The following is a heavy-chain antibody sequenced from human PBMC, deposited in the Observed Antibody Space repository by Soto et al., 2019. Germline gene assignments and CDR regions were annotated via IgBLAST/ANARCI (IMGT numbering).Heavy chain of an antibody. CDR1: GFTFSNAW. CDR2: IKSKTDGGTT. J-gene: IGHJ6*03. Sequence: GGSLRLSCAASGFTFSNAWMSWVRQAPGKGLEWVGRIKSKTDGGTTDYAAPVKGRFTISRDDSKNTLYLQMNSLKTEDTAVYYCTTVLRGKQQLVLYYYYYMDVWGKGTTVTVSS. V-gene: IGHV3-15*01. CDR3: TTVLRGKQQLVLYYYYYMDV. D-gene: IGHD6-13*01.